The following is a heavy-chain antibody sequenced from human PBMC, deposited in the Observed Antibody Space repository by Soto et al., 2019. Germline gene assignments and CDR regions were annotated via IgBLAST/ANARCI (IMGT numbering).Heavy chain of an antibody. D-gene: IGHD3-3*01. CDR3: ARYSLGFGVVISRYGMDV. CDR1: GGTFSSYA. J-gene: IGHJ6*02. Sequence: QVQLVQSGAEVKKPGSSVKVSCKASGGTFSSYAISWVRQAPGQGLEWMGGIIPIFGTASYAQKFQGRVTITGDEDTSIDYMEMRSLRSEDTAVYCCARYSLGFGVVISRYGMDVWGQGTTVTVAS. V-gene: IGHV1-69*01. CDR2: IIPIFGTA.